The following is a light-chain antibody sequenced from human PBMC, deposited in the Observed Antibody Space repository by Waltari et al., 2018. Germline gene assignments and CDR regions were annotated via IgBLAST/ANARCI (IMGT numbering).Light chain of an antibody. V-gene: IGKV2-29*02. CDR3: QQYNSYEWT. CDR1: QSLLHHDGKTY. J-gene: IGKJ1*01. CDR2: EVS. Sequence: DIVMTQTPLSLSVIPGQPASISCKSSQSLLHHDGKTYSYWYLQRPGQSPQLLIYEVSRRFSGVPDRFSGSGSGTDFTLKISRVEADDVGVYFCQQYNSYEWTFGQGTKVAIK.